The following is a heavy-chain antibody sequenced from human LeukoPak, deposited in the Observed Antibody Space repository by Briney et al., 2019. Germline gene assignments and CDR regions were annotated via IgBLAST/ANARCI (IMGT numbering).Heavy chain of an antibody. J-gene: IGHJ4*02. CDR3: ARDYMYSSSWYPFDY. CDR2: INPNSGGT. D-gene: IGHD6-13*01. V-gene: IGHV1-2*06. Sequence: ASVKVSCKASGYPFTSYDINWVGQATGQGLEWMGRINPNSGGTNYAQKFQGRVTMTRDTSISTAYMELSRLRSDDTAVYYCARDYMYSSSWYPFDYWGQGTLVTVSS. CDR1: GYPFTSYD.